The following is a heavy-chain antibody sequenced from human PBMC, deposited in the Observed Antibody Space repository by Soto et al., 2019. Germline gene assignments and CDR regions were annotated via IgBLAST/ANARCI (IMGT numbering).Heavy chain of an antibody. CDR3: ARLTGSRLEHFDY. D-gene: IGHD1-1*01. J-gene: IGHJ4*02. CDR1: GFTFGSYK. Sequence: EVQLLESGGALVQPGGSLRLSCAASGFTFGSYKMSWVRQAPGKGLDWVSAITGSGDATSYTDSVKGRFTISRDNFKNTLYLQMNNLRAEDTAVYYCARLTGSRLEHFDYWGQGTLVTVSS. V-gene: IGHV3-23*01. CDR2: ITGSGDAT.